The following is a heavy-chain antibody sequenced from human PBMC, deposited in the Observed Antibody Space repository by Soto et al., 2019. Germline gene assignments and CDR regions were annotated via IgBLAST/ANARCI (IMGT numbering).Heavy chain of an antibody. J-gene: IGHJ6*02. V-gene: IGHV3-21*01. Sequence: GGSLRLSCAASGFTFSSYSMNWVRQAPGKGLEWVSSISSSSSYIYYADSVKGRFTISRDNAKNSLYLQMNSLRAEDTAVYHCASPGGLYYYYYYGMDVWGQGTTVTVSS. CDR2: ISSSSSYI. D-gene: IGHD2-15*01. CDR3: ASPGGLYYYYYYGMDV. CDR1: GFTFSSYS.